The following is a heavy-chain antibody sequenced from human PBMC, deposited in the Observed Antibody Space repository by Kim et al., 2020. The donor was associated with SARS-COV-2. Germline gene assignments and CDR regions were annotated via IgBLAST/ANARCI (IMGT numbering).Heavy chain of an antibody. V-gene: IGHV4-34*01. CDR1: GGSFSGYY. J-gene: IGHJ4*02. CDR3: ASLGLEGGFDY. D-gene: IGHD1-1*01. Sequence: SETLSLTCAVYGGSFSGYYWSWIRQPPGKGLEWIGEINHSGSTNYNPSLKSRVTISVDTSKNQFSLKLSSVTAADTAVYYCASLGLEGGFDYWGQGTLVTVSS. CDR2: INHSGST.